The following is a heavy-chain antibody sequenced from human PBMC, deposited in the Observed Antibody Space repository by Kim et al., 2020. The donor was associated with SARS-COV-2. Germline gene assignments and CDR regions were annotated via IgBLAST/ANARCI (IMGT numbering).Heavy chain of an antibody. CDR3: VGTDYNY. CDR2: INQDGSDI. V-gene: IGHV3-7*03. CDR1: GFTFRNYL. Sequence: GGSLRLSCAASGFTFRNYLIHCFRPVPGKGLEWVANINQDGSDIYNVDSVKGRFTISRDNAKNSVYLQMDSLRAEDTAGYYCVGTDYNYWGQGTLVTVSS. J-gene: IGHJ4*02. D-gene: IGHD3-10*01.